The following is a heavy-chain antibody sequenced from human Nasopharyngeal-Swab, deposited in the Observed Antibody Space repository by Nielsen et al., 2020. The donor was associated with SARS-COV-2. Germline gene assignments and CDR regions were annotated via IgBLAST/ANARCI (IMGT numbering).Heavy chain of an antibody. D-gene: IGHD4-17*01. CDR1: GYSFTSYW. J-gene: IGHJ4*02. Sequence: GESLKISCDGSGYSFTSYWIGWVRQMPGKGLEWMGIIYPGDSDTRYSPSFQGQVTITADKSISTAYLQWSSLKASDTAMYYCARLVSTTVTTTYFDYWGQGTLVTVSS. V-gene: IGHV5-51*01. CDR2: IYPGDSDT. CDR3: ARLVSTTVTTTYFDY.